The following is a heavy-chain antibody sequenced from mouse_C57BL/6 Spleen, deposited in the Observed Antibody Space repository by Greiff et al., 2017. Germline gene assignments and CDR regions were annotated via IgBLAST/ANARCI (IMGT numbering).Heavy chain of an antibody. D-gene: IGHD1-1*01. CDR3: ARAPVVARDAMDY. CDR1: GYTFTSYW. CDR2: IHPNSGST. J-gene: IGHJ4*01. Sequence: QVQLQQPGAELVKPGASVKLSCKASGYTFTSYWMHWVKQRPGQGLEWIGMIHPNSGSTNYNEKFKSKATLTVDKSSSTAYMQLSSLTSEDSAVYYCARAPVVARDAMDYWGQGTSVTVSS. V-gene: IGHV1-64*01.